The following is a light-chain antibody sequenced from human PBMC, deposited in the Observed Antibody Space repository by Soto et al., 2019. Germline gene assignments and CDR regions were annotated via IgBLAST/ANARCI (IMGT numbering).Light chain of an antibody. CDR2: AAS. J-gene: IGKJ1*01. CDR1: QNIDRY. Sequence: DIRVNQSPSSLCECLGDRVTXTCRASQNIDRYLNWYQQKPGKVAKFLISAASTWQSGVPSRFSRSGSGTDFTLTVRSLQPEDFATYYCHQTYSRPPTFAQRTK. CDR3: HQTYSRPPT. V-gene: IGKV1-39*01.